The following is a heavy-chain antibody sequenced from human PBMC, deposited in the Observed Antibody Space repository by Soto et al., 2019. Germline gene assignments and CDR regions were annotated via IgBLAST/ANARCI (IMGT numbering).Heavy chain of an antibody. V-gene: IGHV4-59*01. Sequence: SETLSLTCTVSGGSISSYYWSWIRQPPGKGLEWIGYIYYSGSTNYNPSLKSRVTISVDTSKNQFSLKLSPVTAADTAVYYCARGGDTAMVDYWGQGTLVTVSS. D-gene: IGHD5-18*01. CDR1: GGSISSYY. CDR2: IYYSGST. J-gene: IGHJ4*02. CDR3: ARGGDTAMVDY.